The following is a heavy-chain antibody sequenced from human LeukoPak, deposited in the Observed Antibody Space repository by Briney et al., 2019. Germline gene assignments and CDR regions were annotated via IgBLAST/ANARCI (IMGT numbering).Heavy chain of an antibody. V-gene: IGHV3-23*01. Sequence: GGSLRLSCAASGFTFSSYAMSWVRQAPGKGLEWVSAISGSGGSTYYADSVKGRFTISRDNSKNTLYLQMNSLRAEDTALYYCARKSSLNWFDPWGQGTLVTVSS. CDR1: GFTFSSYA. CDR2: ISGSGGST. J-gene: IGHJ5*02. CDR3: ARKSSLNWFDP.